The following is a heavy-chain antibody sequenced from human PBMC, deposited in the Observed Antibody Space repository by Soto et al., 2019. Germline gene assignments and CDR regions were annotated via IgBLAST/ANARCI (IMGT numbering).Heavy chain of an antibody. Sequence: EVQLVESGGGLVQPGRSLRLSCEASGFTFDDYAMHWVRQAPGTGLEWVSGISWNSDSIGYADSVKGRFTISRDNAKNSLYLQINSLRAEDTALYYCTKDTISGYYGGPEDYWGQGTLVIVSS. J-gene: IGHJ4*02. CDR2: ISWNSDSI. D-gene: IGHD5-12*01. CDR1: GFTFDDYA. CDR3: TKDTISGYYGGPEDY. V-gene: IGHV3-9*01.